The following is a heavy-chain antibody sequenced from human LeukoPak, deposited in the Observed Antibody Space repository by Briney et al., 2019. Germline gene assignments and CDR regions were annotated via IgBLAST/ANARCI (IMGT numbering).Heavy chain of an antibody. CDR2: ISGSGGST. J-gene: IGHJ4*02. V-gene: IGHV3-23*01. CDR3: AHCRVRGVIGGADY. D-gene: IGHD3-10*01. CDR1: GFTFSSYA. Sequence: QTGGSLRVSCAASGFTFSSYARHWVRQAPGKGLEWVSAISGSGGSTYYADSVKGRFTISRDNSKNTLYLQMNSLRAEDTAVYYCAHCRVRGVIGGADYWGQGTLVTVSS.